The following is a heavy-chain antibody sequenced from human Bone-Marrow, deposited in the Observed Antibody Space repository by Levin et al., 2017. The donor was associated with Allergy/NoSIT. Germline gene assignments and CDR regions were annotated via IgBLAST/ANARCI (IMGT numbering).Heavy chain of an antibody. CDR3: VRELSPRAGYTSGCIDY. CDR1: GFTFSSHR. CDR2: ISSSSDYI. Sequence: GGSLRLSCAASGFTFSSHRMNWVRQPPGKGLEWVSSISSSSDYIYYADSVKGRFTISRDNTKNSLYLQMNSLRAEDTATYYCVRELSPRAGYTSGCIDYWGQGTLVTVSS. J-gene: IGHJ4*02. V-gene: IGHV3-21*01. D-gene: IGHD6-19*01.